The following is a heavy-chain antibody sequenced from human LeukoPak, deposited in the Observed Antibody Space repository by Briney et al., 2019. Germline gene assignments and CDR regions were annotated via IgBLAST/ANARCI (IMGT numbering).Heavy chain of an antibody. CDR2: ISDSGGST. V-gene: IGHV3-23*01. J-gene: IGHJ4*02. CDR3: AKAVGYCSGGSCYVYFDY. D-gene: IGHD2-15*01. CDR1: GFTFSSYA. Sequence: GGSLRLSCAASGFTFSSYAMSWVRQAPGKGLEWVSAISDSGGSTYYADSVKGRFTISRDNSKNTLYLQMNSLRAEDTAVYYCAKAVGYCSGGSCYVYFDYWGQGTLVTVSS.